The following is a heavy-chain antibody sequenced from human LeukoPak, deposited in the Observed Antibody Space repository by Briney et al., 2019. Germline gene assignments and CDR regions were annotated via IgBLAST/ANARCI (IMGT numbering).Heavy chain of an antibody. CDR2: IKSKTDGGTT. D-gene: IGHD6-19*01. CDR1: GFTFSNAW. V-gene: IGHV3-15*01. Sequence: PGGSLRLSCAASGFTFSNAWMSWVRQAPGKGLEWVGRIKSKTDGGTTDYAAPVKGRFTISRDDSKNTLYLQMNSLKTEDTAVCYCTTADLAGGYAFDIWGQGTMVTVSS. J-gene: IGHJ3*02. CDR3: TTADLAGGYAFDI.